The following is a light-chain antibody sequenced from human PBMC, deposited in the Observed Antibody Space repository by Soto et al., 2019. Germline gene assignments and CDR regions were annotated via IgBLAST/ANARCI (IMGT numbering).Light chain of an antibody. CDR3: QQHDSHPLT. CDR1: QSISSW. J-gene: IGKJ4*01. V-gene: IGKV1-5*03. Sequence: DIQMTQSPSTLSASVGDRVTITCRASQSISSWLAWYQQKPGKAPNLLIYKASSLESGVPSRFSGSGSGTEFTFTVSSLQPDDFATYYCQQHDSHPLTFGGGTKVEIK. CDR2: KAS.